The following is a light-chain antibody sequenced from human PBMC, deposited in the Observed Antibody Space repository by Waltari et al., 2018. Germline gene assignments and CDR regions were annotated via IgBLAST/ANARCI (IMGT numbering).Light chain of an antibody. V-gene: IGKV3-20*01. CDR2: GAS. J-gene: IGKJ4*01. CDR3: QQYGTSPQVS. Sequence: EIVLTQSPGTLSLSPGDRATLSCRASQSVSSSYVAWYQQKPGQAPRLLIYGASSRATGIPDRFSGRGSGTDFTLTISRLEPEDFAVYYCQQYGTSPQVSFGGGTKVEIK. CDR1: QSVSSSY.